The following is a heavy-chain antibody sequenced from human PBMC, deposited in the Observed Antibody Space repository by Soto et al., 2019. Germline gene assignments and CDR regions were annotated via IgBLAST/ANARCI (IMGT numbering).Heavy chain of an antibody. Sequence: QVQLVESGGGVVQPGRSLRLSCAASGFTFSSYGMHWVRQAPGKGLEWVAVISYAGSNKYYADSVKGRFTISRDNSKNTLYLQMNSLRAEDTAVYYCAKDHPYYYGMDVWGQGTTVTVSS. CDR1: GFTFSSYG. CDR3: AKDHPYYYGMDV. J-gene: IGHJ6*02. V-gene: IGHV3-30*18. CDR2: ISYAGSNK.